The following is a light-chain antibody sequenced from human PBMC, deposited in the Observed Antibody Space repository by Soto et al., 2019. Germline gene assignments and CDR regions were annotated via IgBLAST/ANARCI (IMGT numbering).Light chain of an antibody. CDR3: QQYNSYSPT. V-gene: IGKV1-5*01. CDR1: QSFNTW. J-gene: IGKJ1*01. CDR2: DAS. Sequence: DIQMTQSPSTLSASVGDRVTITCRASQSFNTWLAWYQQKPGKAPKLLIFDASSLHSGVPSRFSGGGSGTEFTLTISSLQPDDFATYYCQQYNSYSPTFGQGTKVDIK.